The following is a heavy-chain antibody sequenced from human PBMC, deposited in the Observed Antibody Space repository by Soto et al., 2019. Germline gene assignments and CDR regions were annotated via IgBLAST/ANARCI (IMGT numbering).Heavy chain of an antibody. CDR3: ARGRYGDY. V-gene: IGHV1-18*01. Sequence: QVHLVQSGAEVKKPGASVKVSCKGSGYAFTTYGITWVRQAPGQGLAWMGWISAHNGNTNYAQKIQGRVTVTRDTSTSTAYMELRSLISDDTAVYYCARGRYGDYWGQGALVTVSS. CDR1: GYAFTTYG. CDR2: ISAHNGNT. J-gene: IGHJ4*02. D-gene: IGHD1-1*01.